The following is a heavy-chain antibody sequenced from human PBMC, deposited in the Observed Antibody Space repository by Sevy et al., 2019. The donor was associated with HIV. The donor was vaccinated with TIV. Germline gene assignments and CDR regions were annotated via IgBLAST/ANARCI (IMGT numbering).Heavy chain of an antibody. D-gene: IGHD6-6*01. CDR2: ISWSSGRI. CDR1: GFTFDDYA. Sequence: GGSLRLSCAASGFTFDDYAMHWVRQAPGKGLEWVSGISWSSGRIGYADSVKGRFTISRDNAKNSLYLEMNSLRPEDTALYYCAKDSRSLYFFFYMDVWGKGTTVTVSS. CDR3: AKDSRSLYFFFYMDV. V-gene: IGHV3-9*01. J-gene: IGHJ6*03.